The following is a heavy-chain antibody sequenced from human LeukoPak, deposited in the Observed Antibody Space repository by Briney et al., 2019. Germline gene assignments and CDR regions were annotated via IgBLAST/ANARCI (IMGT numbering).Heavy chain of an antibody. CDR1: GFTFSTYA. CDR3: ATLYGGSTDY. CDR2: IGGSGGGT. Sequence: GGSLRLSCAASGFTFSTYAMNWVRQAPGKGLEWVSVIGGSGGGTNYADSVKGRFTISRDNAKNTLYLQMDTLRAEDTAVYYCATLYGGSTDYWGQGTLVTVSS. J-gene: IGHJ4*02. D-gene: IGHD5-12*01. V-gene: IGHV3-23*01.